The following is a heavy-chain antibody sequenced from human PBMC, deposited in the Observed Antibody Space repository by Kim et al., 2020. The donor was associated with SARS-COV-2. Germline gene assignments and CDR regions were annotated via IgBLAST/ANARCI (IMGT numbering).Heavy chain of an antibody. Sequence: ASVKVSCKASGFALTTYEINWGRQAPGQGLEWMGWMDPNSGKTGYAQKFQGRVTMTRSTTINTAYIELSSLRFEDTAIDYCAREVDNWDFDYWGQGTLVTVSS. V-gene: IGHV1-8*01. CDR1: GFALTTYE. J-gene: IGHJ4*02. CDR3: AREVDNWDFDY. CDR2: MDPNSGKT. D-gene: IGHD1-1*01.